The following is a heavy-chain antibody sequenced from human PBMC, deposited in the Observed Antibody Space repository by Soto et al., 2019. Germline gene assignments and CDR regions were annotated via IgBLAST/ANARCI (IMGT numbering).Heavy chain of an antibody. J-gene: IGHJ4*02. V-gene: IGHV3-9*01. Sequence: GGSLGLSCIVSGLTLESYGMHWVRQAPGKGLEWVSGISRTSDTTIYADSVKGRFTISRDNANNSLYLQMNSLSPEDTALYYCSASINYYFDFWGQGTPVTAPQ. D-gene: IGHD2-15*01. CDR3: SASINYYFDF. CDR2: ISRTSDTT. CDR1: GLTLESYG.